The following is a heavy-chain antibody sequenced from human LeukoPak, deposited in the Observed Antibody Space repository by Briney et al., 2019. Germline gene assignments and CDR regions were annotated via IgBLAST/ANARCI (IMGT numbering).Heavy chain of an antibody. J-gene: IGHJ4*02. CDR3: MGYGGNSF. Sequence: GGSLRLSCVASGVTVSNNHVSWVRQAPGKGLEWVSLIDNVGGTYYADSVKGRFTISRDHSENTLYLQMNSLRAEDTALYYCMGYGGNSFWGQGTLVTVPS. D-gene: IGHD4-23*01. CDR1: GVTVSNNH. V-gene: IGHV3-66*01. CDR2: IDNVGGT.